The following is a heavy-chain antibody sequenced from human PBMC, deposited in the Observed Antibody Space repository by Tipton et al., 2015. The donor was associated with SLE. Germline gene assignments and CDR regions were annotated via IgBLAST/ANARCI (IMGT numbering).Heavy chain of an antibody. CDR3: AGDLSSGFPDV. V-gene: IGHV4-34*01. CDR1: GGSVSGHY. Sequence: TLSLTCAVYGGSVSGHYWSWIRQPPGKGLEWIGEINHSGRTNYNPSLKSRVTISVDTSKNQFSLKLSSVTAADTAVYYCAGDLSSGFPDVWGKGTTVTVSS. D-gene: IGHD3-22*01. J-gene: IGHJ6*04. CDR2: INHSGRT.